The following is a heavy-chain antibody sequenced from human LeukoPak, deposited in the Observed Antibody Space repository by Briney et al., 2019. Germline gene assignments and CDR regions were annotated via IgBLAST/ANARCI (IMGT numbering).Heavy chain of an antibody. V-gene: IGHV3-23*01. CDR1: GFTFSSYA. CDR3: AKDLAGSGSYSFDY. D-gene: IGHD1-26*01. CDR2: ISGSGGST. Sequence: EGSLRLSCAASGFTFSSYAMNWVRQAPGRGLEWVSAISGSGGSTYYADSVKGRFTISRDNSKNTLYLQMNSLRAEDTAVYYCAKDLAGSGSYSFDYWGQGTLVTVSS. J-gene: IGHJ4*02.